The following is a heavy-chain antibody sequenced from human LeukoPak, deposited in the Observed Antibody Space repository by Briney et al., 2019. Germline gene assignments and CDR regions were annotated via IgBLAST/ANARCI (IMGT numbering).Heavy chain of an antibody. CDR1: GFTFSSYA. D-gene: IGHD2-2*01. CDR3: ARVLDYRYQLLHYYYYYGMDV. J-gene: IGHJ6*02. Sequence: GGSLRLSCAASGFTFSSYAMHWVRQAPGKGLEWVAVISYDGSHKYYADSVKGRFTISRDNSKNTLYLQMNSLRAEDTAVYYCARVLDYRYQLLHYYYYYGMDVWGQGTTVTVSS. CDR2: ISYDGSHK. V-gene: IGHV3-30*04.